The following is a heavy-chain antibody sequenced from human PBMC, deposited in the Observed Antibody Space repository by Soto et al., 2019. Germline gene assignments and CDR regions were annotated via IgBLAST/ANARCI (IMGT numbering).Heavy chain of an antibody. J-gene: IGHJ6*02. CDR1: GGSLSSYY. CDR3: ARDRVTTIGYYYYGMDV. D-gene: IGHD5-12*01. Sequence: QVQLQESGPGLVKPSETLSLTCTVSGGSLSSYYWRWIRQPPGKGLEWIGYIYYSGSANYNPSLKSRVTISVDTSKNQFSLKLSSVTAADTAVYYCARDRVTTIGYYYYGMDVWGQGTTVTVSS. CDR2: IYYSGSA. V-gene: IGHV4-59*12.